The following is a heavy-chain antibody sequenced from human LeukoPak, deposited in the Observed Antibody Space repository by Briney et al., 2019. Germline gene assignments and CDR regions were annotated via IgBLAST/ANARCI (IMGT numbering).Heavy chain of an antibody. J-gene: IGHJ3*02. D-gene: IGHD3-10*01. V-gene: IGHV3-74*01. CDR2: ISGDGGST. Sequence: GGSLRLSCAASGVTFSSHWMHWVRHASGEGLVWVARISGDGGSTSHADSGWGLFTISRDNAHNTLYLQMNNLKTADTAVYYCARDPHGDSWDSYASGGPHDAFDIWGRGTMVTVSS. CDR1: GVTFSSHW. CDR3: ARDPHGDSWDSYASGGPHDAFDI.